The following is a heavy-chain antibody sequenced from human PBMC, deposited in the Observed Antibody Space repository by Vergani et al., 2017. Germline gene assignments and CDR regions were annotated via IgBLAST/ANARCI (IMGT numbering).Heavy chain of an antibody. J-gene: IGHJ4*02. D-gene: IGHD3-9*01. Sequence: VQLVESGGGLVKPGGSLRLSCAASGFTFSNAWMRWVRQAPGKGLEWVGRIKSKTEGGTTDYAAPVKGRFTISRDDSKNTLYLQMNSLKTEDTAVYYCTTDVYYDILTGYYLHDYWGQGTLVTVSS. V-gene: IGHV3-15*01. CDR3: TTDVYYDILTGYYLHDY. CDR1: GFTFSNAW. CDR2: IKSKTEGGTT.